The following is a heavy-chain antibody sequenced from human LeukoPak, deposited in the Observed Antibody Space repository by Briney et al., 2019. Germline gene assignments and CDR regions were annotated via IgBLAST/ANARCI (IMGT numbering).Heavy chain of an antibody. CDR1: GFTFSSYD. V-gene: IGHV3-23*01. Sequence: GGSLRLSCAASGFTFSSYDMSWVRQSPGKGLEWVSAISGGGGSTYYADSVKGRFTISRDNSKNTLYLQMNSLRAEDTAVYYCAKFYDISTGYFDCWGQGTLVTVSS. CDR2: ISGGGGST. CDR3: AKFYDISTGYFDC. D-gene: IGHD3-9*01. J-gene: IGHJ4*02.